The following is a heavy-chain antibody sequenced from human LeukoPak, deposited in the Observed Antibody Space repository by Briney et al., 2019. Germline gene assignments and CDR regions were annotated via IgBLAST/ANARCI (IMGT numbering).Heavy chain of an antibody. V-gene: IGHV4-30-4*01. J-gene: IGHJ5*02. D-gene: IGHD3-10*01. CDR3: AREGYYGSGTYYP. Sequence: SQTLSLTCTVSGGSISSGDYYWSWIRQPPGKGLEWIGYIYYSASTYYNPSLKSRVTISVDRSKNQFSLKLSSVTTADTAVYYCAREGYYGSGTYYPWGQGTLVTVSS. CDR1: GGSISSGDYY. CDR2: IYYSAST.